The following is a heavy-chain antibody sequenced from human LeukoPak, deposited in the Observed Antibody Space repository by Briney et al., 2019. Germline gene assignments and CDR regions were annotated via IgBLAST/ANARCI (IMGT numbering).Heavy chain of an antibody. V-gene: IGHV4-39*07. J-gene: IGHJ4*02. Sequence: KPSETLSLTCTVSGGSISSSSYYWGWIRQPPGKGLEWIGSIYYSGSTYYNPSLKSRVTISVDTSKNQFSLKLSSVTAADTAVYYCARDGSYGDYSDWGQGTLVTVSS. CDR2: IYYSGST. CDR1: GGSISSSSYY. D-gene: IGHD4-17*01. CDR3: ARDGSYGDYSD.